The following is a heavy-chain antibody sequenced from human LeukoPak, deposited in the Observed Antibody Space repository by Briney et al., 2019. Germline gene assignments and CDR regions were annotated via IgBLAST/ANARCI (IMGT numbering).Heavy chain of an antibody. D-gene: IGHD3-22*01. CDR1: GFTFGNHA. CDR2: IRSKAYGGRP. V-gene: IGHV3-49*04. Sequence: GRSLRLSCTASGFTFGNHAMSWVRQAPGKGLEWVGIIRSKAYGGRPDYAASVQGRFTITRDDSESIAYLQMNSLKTEDTGVYYCTRVNYYDSSSFYYGYFDYWGQGTLVTVSS. CDR3: TRVNYYDSSSFYYGYFDY. J-gene: IGHJ4*02.